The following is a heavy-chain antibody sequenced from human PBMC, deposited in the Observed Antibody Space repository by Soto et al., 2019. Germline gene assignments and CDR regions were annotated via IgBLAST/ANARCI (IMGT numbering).Heavy chain of an antibody. CDR1: GFTFSSYG. CDR2: IWYDGSNK. Sequence: GGSLRLSCAASGFTFSSYGMHWVRQAPGKGLEWVAVIWYDGSNKYYADSVKGRFTISRDNSKNTLYLQMNSLRAEDTAVYYWSREGDTAMVIDYWGQGTLVTVSS. CDR3: SREGDTAMVIDY. D-gene: IGHD5-18*01. J-gene: IGHJ4*02. V-gene: IGHV3-33*01.